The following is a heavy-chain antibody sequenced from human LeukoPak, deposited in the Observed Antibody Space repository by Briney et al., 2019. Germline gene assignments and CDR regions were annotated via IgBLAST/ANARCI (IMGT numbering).Heavy chain of an antibody. CDR2: IYYSGNT. D-gene: IGHD2-15*01. CDR1: GGSISSGGYY. CDR3: ARDLGYCSGGSCYSLRAFDI. J-gene: IGHJ3*02. Sequence: SETLSLTCTVSGGSISSGGYYWSWIRQHPGKGLEWIGYIYYSGNTYYNPSLKSRVTISVDTSKNQFSLKLSFVTAADTAVYYCARDLGYCSGGSCYSLRAFDIWGQGTMVTVSS. V-gene: IGHV4-31*03.